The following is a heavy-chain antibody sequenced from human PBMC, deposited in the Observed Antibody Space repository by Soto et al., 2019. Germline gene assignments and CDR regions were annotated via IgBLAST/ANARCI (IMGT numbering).Heavy chain of an antibody. CDR2: ISGYRGNT. CDR3: ARGAFGFVDAYDL. V-gene: IGHV1-18*01. CDR1: GYNFFSFN. J-gene: IGHJ3*01. Sequence: GASVKVSCKTSGYNFFSFNVNWLRQAPGQGLEWLGSISGYRGNTKYAQSVQGRVTMTTDTSTNTAYMELRSLRSDDTAVYYCARGAFGFVDAYDLWGQGTMVTVS. D-gene: IGHD3-10*01.